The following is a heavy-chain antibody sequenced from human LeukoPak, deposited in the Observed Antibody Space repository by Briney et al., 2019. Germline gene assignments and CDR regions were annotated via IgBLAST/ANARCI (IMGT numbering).Heavy chain of an antibody. CDR1: GFTFSSYA. Sequence: GGSLRLSCAASGFTFSSYAMHWVRQAPGKGLEWVAVISYDGSNKYYADSVKGRFTISRDNSKNTLYLQMSSLRAEDTAVYYCARDLGNLWGSYRYGAFDIWGQGTMVTVSS. CDR3: ARDLGNLWGSYRYGAFDI. D-gene: IGHD3-16*02. J-gene: IGHJ3*02. V-gene: IGHV3-30-3*01. CDR2: ISYDGSNK.